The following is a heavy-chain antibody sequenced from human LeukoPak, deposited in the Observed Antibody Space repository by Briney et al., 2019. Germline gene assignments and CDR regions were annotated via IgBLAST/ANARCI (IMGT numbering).Heavy chain of an antibody. V-gene: IGHV1-18*01. D-gene: IGHD3-22*01. CDR2: ISAYNGNT. Sequence: ASVKVSCKASGYTFTSYGISWVRQAPGQGLEWMGWISAYNGNTNYAQKLQGRVTMTTDASTSTAYMELRSLRSEDTAVYYCARMYYYDSSGYYPAYYFDYWGQGTLVTVSS. CDR3: ARMYYYDSSGYYPAYYFDY. J-gene: IGHJ4*02. CDR1: GYTFTSYG.